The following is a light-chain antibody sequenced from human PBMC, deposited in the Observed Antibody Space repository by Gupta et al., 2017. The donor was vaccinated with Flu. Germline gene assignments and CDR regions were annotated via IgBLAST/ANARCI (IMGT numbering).Light chain of an antibody. CDR1: QSISSW. Sequence: DRQMTQSPSTSSASVVDRVTITCRASQSISSWLAWYQQKPGKAPKLLIYKASSLESGVPARFSGSGSGTEFTLTISSLQPDDFATYYCQQYKTYSYSFGEGTKLEIK. CDR3: QQYKTYSYS. J-gene: IGKJ2*03. V-gene: IGKV1-5*03. CDR2: KAS.